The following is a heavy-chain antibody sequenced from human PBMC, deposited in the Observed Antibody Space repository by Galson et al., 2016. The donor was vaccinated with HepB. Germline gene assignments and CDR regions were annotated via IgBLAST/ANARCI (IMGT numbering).Heavy chain of an antibody. CDR1: GFTFSNYA. CDR3: AKGNIVQVPAAPYA. Sequence: SLRLSCAASGFTFSNYAMSWVRQASGKGLEWVSSISGSGDTTYDADAVRGRFTISRDNSRNTLSLQMDSLRAEDSAIYYCAKGNIVQVPAAPYAWGQGALVTVSS. V-gene: IGHV3-23*01. J-gene: IGHJ5*02. D-gene: IGHD2-2*01. CDR2: ISGSGDTT.